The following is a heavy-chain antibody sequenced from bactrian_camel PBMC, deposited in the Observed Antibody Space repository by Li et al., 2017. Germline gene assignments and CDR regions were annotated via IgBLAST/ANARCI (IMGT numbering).Heavy chain of an antibody. V-gene: IGHV3S26*01. CDR2: IDSAGTT. D-gene: IGHD3*01. Sequence: HVQLVESGGGSVQAGGSLRLSCAASGYLDNPYCMHWFRQAPGKGRERVASIDSAGTTSYSDSVKGRFTISRDNAKNTLYLQMNSLKSEDTAIYYCAARGLYCSQDRSAYPYWGQGTQVTVS. CDR3: AARGLYCSQDRSAYPY. J-gene: IGHJ4*01. CDR1: GYLDNPYC.